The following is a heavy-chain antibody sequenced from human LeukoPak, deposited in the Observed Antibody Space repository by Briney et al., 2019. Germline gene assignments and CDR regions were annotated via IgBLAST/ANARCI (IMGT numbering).Heavy chain of an antibody. Sequence: GGSLRLSCAASGFTFSSYAMSWVRQAPGKGLEWVSAISGSGGSTYYADSVKGRFTISRDNSKNTLYLQMNSLRAEDTAVYYCAKYSNYDSSGYYFDYWGQGTLVTVSS. CDR2: ISGSGGST. D-gene: IGHD3-22*01. V-gene: IGHV3-23*01. J-gene: IGHJ4*02. CDR1: GFTFSSYA. CDR3: AKYSNYDSSGYYFDY.